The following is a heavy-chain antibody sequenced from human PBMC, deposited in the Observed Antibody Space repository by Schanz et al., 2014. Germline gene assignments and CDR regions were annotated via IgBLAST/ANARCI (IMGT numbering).Heavy chain of an antibody. CDR2: MYINSGST. CDR3: ARDGGRDGYNLAFDV. V-gene: IGHV3-53*01. D-gene: IGHD5-12*01. CDR1: GFTVNTNY. J-gene: IGHJ3*01. Sequence: EVQLVESGGGLIQPGGSLRLSCAASGFTVNTNYMSWVRQAPGKGLEWISSMYINSGSTQYADSVKGRFIISRDSSKNTRFLQRNSLRAEDTAVYFCARDGGRDGYNLAFDVWGQGTLVTVSS.